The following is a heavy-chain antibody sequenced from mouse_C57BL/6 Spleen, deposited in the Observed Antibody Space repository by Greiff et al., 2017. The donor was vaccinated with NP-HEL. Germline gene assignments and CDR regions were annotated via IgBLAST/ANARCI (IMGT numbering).Heavy chain of an antibody. CDR3: AKILTGRAMDY. D-gene: IGHD4-1*01. CDR2: IYPGDGDT. J-gene: IGHJ4*01. Sequence: QVQLKESGPELVKPGASVKISCKASGYAFSSSWMNWVKQRPGKGLEWIGRIYPGDGDTNYNGKFKGKATLTADKSSSTAYMQLSSLTSEDSAVYFCAKILTGRAMDYWGQGTSVTVSS. V-gene: IGHV1-82*01. CDR1: GYAFSSSW.